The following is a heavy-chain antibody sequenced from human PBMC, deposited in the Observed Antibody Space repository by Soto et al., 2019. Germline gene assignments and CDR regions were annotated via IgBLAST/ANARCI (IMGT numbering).Heavy chain of an antibody. CDR1: GFTFSSYG. J-gene: IGHJ6*03. CDR3: ARDPNPYYYGSGSHYYYYCMDV. V-gene: IGHV3-33*01. D-gene: IGHD3-10*01. CDR2: IWYDGSNK. Sequence: GGSLRLSCAASGFTFSSYGMHWVRQAPGKGLEWVAVIWYDGSNKYYADSVKGRFTISRDNSKNTLYLQMNSLRAEDTAVYYCARDPNPYYYGSGSHYYYYCMDVWGKGTTVTVSS.